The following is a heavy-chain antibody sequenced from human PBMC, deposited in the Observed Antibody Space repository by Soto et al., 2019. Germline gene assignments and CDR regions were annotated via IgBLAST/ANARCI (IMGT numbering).Heavy chain of an antibody. V-gene: IGHV4-30-4*01. D-gene: IGHD3-16*01. Sequence: QVQLQESGPGLVKPSQTLSLTCTVSGGSTSSDNYWSWIRQPPGKGLEWIGHIYYSGNTDYNPSLKSRLAISIDTTKNQFSLKLSSVTAADTAVYFCAREGGESSDGLYYFDSWSQGSLVTVSS. CDR2: IYYSGNT. CDR1: GGSTSSDNY. J-gene: IGHJ4*02. CDR3: AREGGESSDGLYYFDS.